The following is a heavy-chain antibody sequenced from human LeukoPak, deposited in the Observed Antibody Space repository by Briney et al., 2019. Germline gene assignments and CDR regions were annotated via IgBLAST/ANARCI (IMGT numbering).Heavy chain of an antibody. CDR2: IIPIFGTA. Sequence: SVKVSCKASGGTFSSYAISWVRQAPGQGLAWMGGIIPIFGTANYAQKFQGRVTITTDESTSTAYMELSSLRSEDTAVYYCARQTGYMSAFDIWGQGTMVTVSS. V-gene: IGHV1-69*05. CDR1: GGTFSSYA. CDR3: ARQTGYMSAFDI. D-gene: IGHD6-13*01. J-gene: IGHJ3*02.